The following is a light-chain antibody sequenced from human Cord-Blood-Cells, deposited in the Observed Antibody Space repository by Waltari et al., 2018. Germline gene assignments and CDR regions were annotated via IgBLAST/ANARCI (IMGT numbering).Light chain of an antibody. J-gene: IGLJ1*01. CDR3: CSYAGSSTFV. CDR1: SRDVGSYNL. Sequence: QSALTQPASVSGSPGQSITISCTGTSRDVGSYNLDHWYQQHPGKAPKLMIYEGSKRPSGVSNRFSGSKSGNTASLTISGLQAEDEADYYCCSYAGSSTFVFGTGTKVTVL. V-gene: IGLV2-23*03. CDR2: EGS.